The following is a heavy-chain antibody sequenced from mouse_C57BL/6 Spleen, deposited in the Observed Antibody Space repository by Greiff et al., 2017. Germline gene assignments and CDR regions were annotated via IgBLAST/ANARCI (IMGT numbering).Heavy chain of an antibody. D-gene: IGHD1-1*01. CDR1: GFNIKDYY. Sequence: VHVKQSGAELVKPGASVKLSCTASGFNIKDYYMHWVKQRTEQGLEWIGRIDPEDGETKYAPKFQGKATITADTSSNTAYLQLSSLTSEDTAVYYCARRNYYGSSNYAMDDWGQGTSVTVSS. J-gene: IGHJ4*01. CDR3: ARRNYYGSSNYAMDD. V-gene: IGHV14-2*01. CDR2: IDPEDGET.